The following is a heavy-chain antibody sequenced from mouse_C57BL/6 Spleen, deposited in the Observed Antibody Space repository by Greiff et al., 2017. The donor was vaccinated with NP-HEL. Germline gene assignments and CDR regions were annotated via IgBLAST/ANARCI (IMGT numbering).Heavy chain of an antibody. D-gene: IGHD2-5*01. CDR2: ISSGGDYI. CDR1: GFTFSSYA. V-gene: IGHV5-9-1*02. Sequence: EVKVVESGEGLVKPGGSLKLSCAASGFTFSSYAMSWVRQTPEKRLEWVAYISSGGDYIYYADTVKGRFTISRDNARNTLYLQMSSLKSEDTAMYYCTREEAAYYSNSGAMDYWGQGTSVTVSS. CDR3: TREEAAYYSNSGAMDY. J-gene: IGHJ4*01.